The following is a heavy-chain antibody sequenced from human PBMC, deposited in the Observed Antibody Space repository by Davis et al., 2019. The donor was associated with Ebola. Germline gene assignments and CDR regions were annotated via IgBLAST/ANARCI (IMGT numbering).Heavy chain of an antibody. Sequence: PSVTLSLTCTVSVGSISSSSYYWGWIRQPPGKGLEWIGSIYHSGNTYYKPSLRSRVTISVDTSKNQFSLKLSSVTAADTAVYYCARSKDSSGPIDYWGQGTLVTVSS. CDR3: ARSKDSSGPIDY. CDR1: VGSISSSSYY. CDR2: IYHSGNT. V-gene: IGHV4-39*07. D-gene: IGHD3-22*01. J-gene: IGHJ4*02.